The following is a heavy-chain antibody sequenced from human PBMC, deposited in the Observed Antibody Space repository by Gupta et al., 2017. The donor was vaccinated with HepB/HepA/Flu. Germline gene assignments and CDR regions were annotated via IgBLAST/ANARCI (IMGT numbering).Heavy chain of an antibody. CDR2: ISPFNANT. V-gene: IGHV1-18*01. J-gene: IGHJ2*01. CDR1: GYMFTSYA. CDR3: ARDLQAGWRSRGNLDL. Sequence: QVQLVQSGPEVMKPGASVKVSCKASGYMFTSYAISWVRQAPGQGLEWMGWISPFNANTNDEQKFQGRVTMTTDAVTNTAYMELRSLRSDDTAVYFWARDLQAGWRSRGNLDLWVRGTLVSVXS. D-gene: IGHD6-19*01.